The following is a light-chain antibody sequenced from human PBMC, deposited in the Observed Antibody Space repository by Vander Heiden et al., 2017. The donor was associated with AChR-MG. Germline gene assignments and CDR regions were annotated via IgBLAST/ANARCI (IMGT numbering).Light chain of an antibody. CDR2: GAS. V-gene: IGKV3-20*01. CDR3: QHDGGSPS. Sequence: EIVLSQSPGTLSVSPGERATLSCRASQSVSSTYLGWYQQKPGQAPRLLIYGASKRANGIPDRFSGSGSETDFTLTISRREHEDFAVYFWQHDGGSPSFGHGTKVDI. CDR1: QSVSSTY. J-gene: IGKJ3*01.